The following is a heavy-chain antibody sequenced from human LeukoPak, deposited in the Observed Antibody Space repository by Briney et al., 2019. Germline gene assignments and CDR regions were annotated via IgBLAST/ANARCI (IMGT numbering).Heavy chain of an antibody. D-gene: IGHD5-24*01. CDR1: GFTFSSYA. J-gene: IGHJ4*02. CDR2: ISYDGSNK. CDR3: AKSGYNRFDY. Sequence: GGSLRLSCAAYGFTFSSYAMHWVLQAPGKGLEWVAVISYDGSNKYYADSVKGRFTISRDNSKNTLYLQMNSLRADDTAVYYCAKSGYNRFDYWGQGTLVTVSS. V-gene: IGHV3-30*04.